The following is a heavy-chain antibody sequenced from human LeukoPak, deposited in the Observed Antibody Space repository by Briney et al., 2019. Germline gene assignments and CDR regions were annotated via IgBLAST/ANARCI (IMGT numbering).Heavy chain of an antibody. CDR2: IYTSGST. D-gene: IGHD3-22*01. CDR3: ARDEDYYDSSGYRNWFDP. CDR1: GGSISSGSYN. Sequence: SETLSLTCTVSGGSISSGSYNWSWIRQPAGKGLEWIGRIYTSGSTNYNPSLKSRVTISVDTSKNQFSLKPSSVTAADTAVYYCARDEDYYDSSGYRNWFDPWGQGTLVTVSS. J-gene: IGHJ5*02. V-gene: IGHV4-61*02.